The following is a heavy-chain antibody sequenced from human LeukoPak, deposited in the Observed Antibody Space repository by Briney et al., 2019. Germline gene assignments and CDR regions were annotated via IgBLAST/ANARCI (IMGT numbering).Heavy chain of an antibody. Sequence: SETLSLTCAVYGGSFSGYYWSWIRQPPGKGLEWIGEINHSGSTNYNPSLKSRVTISVDTSKNQFSLRLSSVTAADTAVYYCARRSYYDGSGFFDYWGQGTLVTVSS. V-gene: IGHV4-34*01. D-gene: IGHD3-22*01. J-gene: IGHJ4*02. CDR1: GGSFSGYY. CDR2: INHSGST. CDR3: ARRSYYDGSGFFDY.